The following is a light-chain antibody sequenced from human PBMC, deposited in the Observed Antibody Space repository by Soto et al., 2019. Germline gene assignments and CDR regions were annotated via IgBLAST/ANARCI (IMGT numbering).Light chain of an antibody. CDR1: QSLVYSDGNTY. CDR2: KVS. Sequence: DVVMTQSPLSLPVTLGQPASISCRSSQSLVYSDGNTYLNWFQQRPGQSPRRLIYKVSNRDSGVPDTFSGSGSGTDFTLTISRLETEDFAVFYCQHYRSSEIIFGHGTRLEI. CDR3: QHYRSSEII. V-gene: IGKV2-30*01. J-gene: IGKJ5*01.